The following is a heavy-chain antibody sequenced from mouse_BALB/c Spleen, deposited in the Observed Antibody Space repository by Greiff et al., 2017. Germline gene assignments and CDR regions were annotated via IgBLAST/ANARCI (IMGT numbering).Heavy chain of an antibody. J-gene: IGHJ1*01. V-gene: IGHV5-9-4*01. D-gene: IGHD1-2*01. CDR1: GFTFSSYA. CDR3: ARGGHYYGAYWYFDV. Sequence: EVQGVESGGGLVKPGGSLKLSCAASGFTFSSYAMSWVRQSPEKRLEWVAEISSGGSYTYYPDTVTGRFTISRDNAKNTLYLEMSSLRSEDTAMYYCARGGHYYGAYWYFDVWGAGTTVTVSS. CDR2: ISSGGSYT.